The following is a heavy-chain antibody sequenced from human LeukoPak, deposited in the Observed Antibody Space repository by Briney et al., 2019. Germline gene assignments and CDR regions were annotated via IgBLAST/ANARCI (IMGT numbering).Heavy chain of an antibody. CDR2: ISGSGDST. V-gene: IGHV3-23*01. CDR3: AKSSPTVRGLIPQPA. D-gene: IGHD3-10*01. J-gene: IGHJ5*02. Sequence: PGGSLRLSCAASGFTFSSYAMSWVRQAPGKGLEWVSGISGSGDSTYYVDSVKGRFTISRDNSKNTLYLQMNSLRAGVTAVYYCAKSSPTVRGLIPQPAWGQGTLVTVSS. CDR1: GFTFSSYA.